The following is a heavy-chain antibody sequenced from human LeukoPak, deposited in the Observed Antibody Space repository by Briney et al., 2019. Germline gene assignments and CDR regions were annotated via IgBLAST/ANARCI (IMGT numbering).Heavy chain of an antibody. D-gene: IGHD2-15*01. CDR1: GYTFTSHF. CDR2: INLSGAVT. V-gene: IGHV1-46*01. Sequence: ASVKVSCKTFGYTFTSHFMHWLRQAPGQGLQWMGVINLSGAVTHYAQKFQDRVIMTWDTSTSTVYMDLYSLRSEDTAVYFCARESSGSCCHFDIWGHGTMVTVSS. CDR3: ARESSGSCCHFDI. J-gene: IGHJ3*02.